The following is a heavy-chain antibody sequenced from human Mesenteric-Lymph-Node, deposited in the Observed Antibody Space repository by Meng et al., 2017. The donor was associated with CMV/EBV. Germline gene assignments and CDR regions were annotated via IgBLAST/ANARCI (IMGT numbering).Heavy chain of an antibody. V-gene: IGHV1-2*02. CDR3: ARAKLEVPAAIDY. CDR1: GYTFTVHY. D-gene: IGHD2-2*01. Sequence: ASVKVSCKASGYTFTVHYLHWVRQAPGQGLEWMGWINPNSGDTNYAQKFQGRVTMTRDTSMNTAYMDLSSLGSDDTAVYSCARAKLEVPAAIDYWGQGTLVTVSS. CDR2: INPNSGDT. J-gene: IGHJ4*02.